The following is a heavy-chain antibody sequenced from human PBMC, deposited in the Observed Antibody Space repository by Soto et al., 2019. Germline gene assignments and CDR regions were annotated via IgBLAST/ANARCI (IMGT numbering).Heavy chain of an antibody. CDR1: GFTLGTYV. Sequence: EVQLLESGGGLVQPGGSLRLSCAASGFTLGTYVMTWVRQAPGKGLEWVSAISGSGGSTNYADPVKGRFTISRDNTKNTLYLQXXXXXXXXXXXXXXXXXXXXXXXXGGTCYSFDYWGQGTLVTVPS. J-gene: IGHJ4*02. CDR3: XXXXXXXXXXGGTCYSFDY. V-gene: IGHV3-23*01. CDR2: ISGSGGST. D-gene: IGHD2-21*01.